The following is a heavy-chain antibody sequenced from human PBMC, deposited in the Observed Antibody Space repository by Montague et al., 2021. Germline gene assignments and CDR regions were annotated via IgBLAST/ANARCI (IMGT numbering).Heavy chain of an antibody. CDR2: ISHTGST. Sequence: TLSLTCAVYGGSLSGYIWNWIRQPPGRDLEWIGQISHTGSTSYNPSLKSRVTMSVDTSENHVSLRLSSVTAADTAVYYCTRGEVAVTGIDYWGQGALVTVSS. D-gene: IGHD6-19*01. V-gene: IGHV4-34*01. CDR1: GGSLSGYI. CDR3: TRGEVAVTGIDY. J-gene: IGHJ4*02.